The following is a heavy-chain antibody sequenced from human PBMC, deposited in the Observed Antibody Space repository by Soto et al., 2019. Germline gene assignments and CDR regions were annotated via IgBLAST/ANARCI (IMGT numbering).Heavy chain of an antibody. V-gene: IGHV1-18*01. CDR3: AREGYCSSTSCYGVNWFDP. Sequence: GASLKVSCKASGYTFTSYGISWVRQAPGQGLEWMGWISAYNGNTNYAQKLQGRVTMTTDTSTSTAYMELRSLRSDDTAVYYCAREGYCSSTSCYGVNWFDPWGQGTLVTVSS. J-gene: IGHJ5*02. D-gene: IGHD2-2*01. CDR2: ISAYNGNT. CDR1: GYTFTSYG.